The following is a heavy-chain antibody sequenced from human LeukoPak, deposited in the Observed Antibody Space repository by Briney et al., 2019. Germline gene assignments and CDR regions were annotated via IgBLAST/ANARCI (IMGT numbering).Heavy chain of an antibody. Sequence: GGSLRLSCAASGFTFSSYAMHWVRQAPGKGLEWVAVISYDGSNEYYADSVKGRFTISRDNSKNTLYLQMNSRRAEDTAVYYVSRALPNSSSRASGYWGQGTLVTVSS. CDR2: ISYDGSNE. V-gene: IGHV3-30*04. CDR3: SRALPNSSSRASGY. J-gene: IGHJ4*02. D-gene: IGHD6-13*01. CDR1: GFTFSSYA.